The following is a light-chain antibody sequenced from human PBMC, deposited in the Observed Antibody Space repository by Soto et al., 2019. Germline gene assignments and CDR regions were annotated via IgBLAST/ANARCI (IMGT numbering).Light chain of an antibody. Sequence: EVGLTQSPNTLSLSPGERATLSCRASQSVTANYLAWYQRRPGQAPRLLIYGASSRATGIPDRFSGSGSGTDFTLTISILEPENFAVYYCQQYGTSPSTFGQGTKVDIK. CDR1: QSVTANY. CDR2: GAS. J-gene: IGKJ1*01. CDR3: QQYGTSPST. V-gene: IGKV3-20*01.